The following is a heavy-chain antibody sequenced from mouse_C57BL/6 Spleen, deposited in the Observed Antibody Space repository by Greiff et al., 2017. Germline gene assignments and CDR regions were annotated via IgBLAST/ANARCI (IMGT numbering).Heavy chain of an antibody. V-gene: IGHV1-59*01. CDR1: GYTFTSYW. CDR3: ARPPQTAQATRYYAMDY. Sequence: VQLKQPGAELVRPGTSVKLSCKASGYTFTSYWMHWVKQRPGQGLEWIGVIDPSDSYTNYNQKFKGKATLTVDTSSSTAYMQLSSLTSEDSAVYYCARPPQTAQATRYYAMDYWGQGTSVTVSS. J-gene: IGHJ4*01. CDR2: IDPSDSYT. D-gene: IGHD3-2*02.